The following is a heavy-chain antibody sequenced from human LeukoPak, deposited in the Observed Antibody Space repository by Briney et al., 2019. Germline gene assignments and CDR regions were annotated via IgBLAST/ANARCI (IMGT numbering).Heavy chain of an antibody. CDR1: GFTVSTNY. D-gene: IGHD6-13*01. V-gene: IGHV3-66*01. CDR3: ARDRGGSRSDC. J-gene: IGHJ4*02. CDR2: IYSGGTT. Sequence: PGGSLRLSCAASGFTVSTNYMSWVRQTPGKGLEWVSVIYSGGTTYYADSVKGRFTISRDNSKNTLYLQMNSLRAEDTAVYYCARDRGGSRSDCWGQGTLVTLSS.